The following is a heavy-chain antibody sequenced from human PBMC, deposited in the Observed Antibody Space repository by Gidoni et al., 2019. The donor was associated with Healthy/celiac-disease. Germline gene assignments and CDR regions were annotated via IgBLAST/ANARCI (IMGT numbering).Heavy chain of an antibody. CDR1: GFTFSSYA. V-gene: IGHV3-23*01. Sequence: EVQLLESVGGLVQPGGSLRLSCAASGFTFSSYAMSWVRQAPGKGLEWVSAISGSGGSTYYADSVKGRFTISRDNSKNTLYLQMNSLRAEDTAVYYCANLGELSHYFDYWGQGTLVTVSS. CDR3: ANLGELSHYFDY. J-gene: IGHJ4*02. D-gene: IGHD3-16*02. CDR2: ISGSGGST.